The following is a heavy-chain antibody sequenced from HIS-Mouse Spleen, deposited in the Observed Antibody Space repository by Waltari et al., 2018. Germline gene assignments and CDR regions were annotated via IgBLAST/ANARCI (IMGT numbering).Heavy chain of an antibody. CDR1: GGSISSSSYY. Sequence: QLQLQESGPGLVKPSETLSLTCTVSGGSISSSSYYWGWIRQPPGKGLEWIGSIYYSGSTYYNPSLKSRVTISVDTSKNQFSLKLSSVTAADTAVYYCARDELRRGRLNAFDIWGQGTMVTVSS. CDR2: IYYSGST. J-gene: IGHJ3*02. V-gene: IGHV4-39*07. D-gene: IGHD1-7*01. CDR3: ARDELRRGRLNAFDI.